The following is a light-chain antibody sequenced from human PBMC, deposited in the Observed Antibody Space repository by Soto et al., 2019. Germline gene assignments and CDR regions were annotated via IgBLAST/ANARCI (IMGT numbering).Light chain of an antibody. CDR2: DTS. V-gene: IGKV3-20*01. CDR1: QSVSSSY. Sequence: EIVLTQKPGTRSFYPWEIATLSCRASQSVSSSYLAWYQQTPGQAPRLLVYDTSYRATGVPDRFSGSGSGTDFTLTISRLEPEDSAVYYCQQYDSSPWTFGQGSNVDIK. CDR3: QQYDSSPWT. J-gene: IGKJ1*01.